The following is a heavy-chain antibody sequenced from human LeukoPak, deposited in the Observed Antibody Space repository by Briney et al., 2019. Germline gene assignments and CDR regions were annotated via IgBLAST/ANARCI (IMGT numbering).Heavy chain of an antibody. CDR2: IKHDGSEK. Sequence: GGSLRLSCAASGFTFSSYWMSGVRQAPGEGLEWVASIKHDGSEKYYVDSVKGRFTISRDNAKNSLYLQMNSLRAEDTAMYYCAKGWFGGKYFDYWGQGTLVTVTS. CDR1: GFTFSSYW. J-gene: IGHJ4*02. CDR3: AKGWFGGKYFDY. D-gene: IGHD3-10*01. V-gene: IGHV3-7*03.